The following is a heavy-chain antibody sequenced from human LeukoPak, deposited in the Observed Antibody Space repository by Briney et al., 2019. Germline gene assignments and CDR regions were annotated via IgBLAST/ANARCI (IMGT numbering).Heavy chain of an antibody. V-gene: IGHV4-59*08. CDR3: ARGGTMSTVPL. Sequence: SETLSLTCTVSGGSISSYYWSWIRQPPGKGLEWIGYIYYSGSSGSTNYNPSLKCRVTISVDTSKNQFSLKLSSVTAADRAVYYCARGGTMSTVPLWGQGTLVTVSS. CDR1: GGSISSYY. CDR2: IYYSGSSGST. J-gene: IGHJ4*02. D-gene: IGHD4-17*01.